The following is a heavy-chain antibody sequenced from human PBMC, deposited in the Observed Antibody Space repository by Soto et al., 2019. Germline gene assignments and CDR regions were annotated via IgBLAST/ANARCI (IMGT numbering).Heavy chain of an antibody. V-gene: IGHV3-21*01. CDR1: GFTFSSYS. D-gene: IGHD2-2*01. CDR3: ASLYCSSTSCYDAFDI. J-gene: IGHJ3*02. Sequence: PGGSLRLSCAASGFTFSSYSMNWVRQAPGKGLEWVSSISSSSSYIYYADSVKGRFTISRDNAKNSLYLQMNSLRAEDTAVYCCASLYCSSTSCYDAFDIWGQGTMVTVSS. CDR2: ISSSSSYI.